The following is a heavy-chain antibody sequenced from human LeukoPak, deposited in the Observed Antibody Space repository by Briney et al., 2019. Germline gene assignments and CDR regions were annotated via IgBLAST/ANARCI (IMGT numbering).Heavy chain of an antibody. V-gene: IGHV4-4*07. CDR1: GGSISSYY. D-gene: IGHD2-2*01. CDR2: IYTSGST. J-gene: IGHJ6*03. CDR3: AREYQLLFYYYYMDV. Sequence: SETLSLTCTVPGGSISSYYWSWIRQPAGKGLEWIGRIYTSGSTNYNPSLKSRVTMSVDTSKNQFSLKLSSVTAADTAVYYCAREYQLLFYYYYMDVWGKGTTVTISS.